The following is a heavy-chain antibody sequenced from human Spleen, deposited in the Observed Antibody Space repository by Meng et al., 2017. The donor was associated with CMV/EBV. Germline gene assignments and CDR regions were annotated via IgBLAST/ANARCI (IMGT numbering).Heavy chain of an antibody. CDR2: INSNNADI. J-gene: IGHJ3*01. Sequence: GGSLRLSCAASGFPFSSYSMNWVRQAPGQGLEWDSSINSNNADIYYADSVKGRFNISRDNAKNSLYLQMNSRGAEDTAEYNCARDKRQWLAPGAFDAFDLWGQGTMVTVSS. V-gene: IGHV3-21*01. CDR3: ARDKRQWLAPGAFDAFDL. CDR1: GFPFSSYS. D-gene: IGHD6-19*01.